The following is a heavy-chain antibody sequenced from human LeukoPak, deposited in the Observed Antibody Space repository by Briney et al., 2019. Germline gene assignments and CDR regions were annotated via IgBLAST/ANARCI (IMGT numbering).Heavy chain of an antibody. CDR2: ISYDGSNK. V-gene: IGHV3-30*18. CDR3: AKDLGGRYSYGSDY. Sequence: GRSLRLSCAATGFTFSSYGMHWVRQAPGKGLEWVAVISYDGSNKYYADSVKGRFTISRDNSKNTLYLQMNSLRAEDTAVYYCAKDLGGRYSYGSDYWGQGTLVTVSS. D-gene: IGHD5-18*01. CDR1: GFTFSSYG. J-gene: IGHJ4*02.